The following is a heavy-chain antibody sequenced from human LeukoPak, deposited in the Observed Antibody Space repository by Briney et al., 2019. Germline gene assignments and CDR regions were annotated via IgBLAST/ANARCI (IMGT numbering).Heavy chain of an antibody. V-gene: IGHV4-61*02. J-gene: IGHJ4*02. CDR2: MQTNGNT. D-gene: IGHD1-26*01. CDR1: GGSITSGSYF. CDR3: ARGLSNAWEVQAY. Sequence: SETLSLTCTVSGGSITSGSYFWTWIRQPAGTGLEWLGRMQTNGNTNYNPSLKSRVAISIDTSKNQFSLQLSSVTAADTAVYYCARGLSNAWEVQAYWGQGTLVTVSS.